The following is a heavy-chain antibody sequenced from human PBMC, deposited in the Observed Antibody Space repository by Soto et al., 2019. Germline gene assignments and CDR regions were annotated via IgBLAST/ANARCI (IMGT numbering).Heavy chain of an antibody. V-gene: IGHV3-23*01. CDR1: GFNFDNYG. D-gene: IGHD3-16*01. CDR2: IKNDGTST. CDR3: AQLGLMTFSHKHYFNH. Sequence: QTGGSLRLSCVASGFNFDNYGMSWVRQAPGEGLEWVSAIKNDGTSTYYAASVEDRFTISRDNSKNTLYLQLNSLRAEDTAVYYCAQLGLMTFSHKHYFNHWGRGTLVTVSS. J-gene: IGHJ4*02.